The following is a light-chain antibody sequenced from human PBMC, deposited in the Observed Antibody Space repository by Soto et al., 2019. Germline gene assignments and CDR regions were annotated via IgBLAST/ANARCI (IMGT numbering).Light chain of an antibody. J-gene: IGKJ2*01. CDR1: QSVDSK. V-gene: IGKV3-15*01. CDR3: QQYYSGYT. Sequence: EIVMTQSPAALSASPGERATLSCRASQSVDSKLAWYQQKPGQAPRLLISGASTRATGISARFSGSGSGTEFTLTITSLHPEDFAVYYCQQYYSGYTFGQGTKLEI. CDR2: GAS.